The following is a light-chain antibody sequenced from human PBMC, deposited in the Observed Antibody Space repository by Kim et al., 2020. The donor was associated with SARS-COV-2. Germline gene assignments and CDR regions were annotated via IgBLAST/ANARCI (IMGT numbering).Light chain of an antibody. Sequence: TLYCARRSGGIASIHVQWYQQRPGSAPTTVIYEDSLRASGVPDRFSGSIDSSSNSASLTISGLKTEDEADYYCQSYDSRFWVFGGGTQLTVL. J-gene: IGLJ3*02. CDR3: QSYDSRFWV. CDR2: EDS. V-gene: IGLV6-57*03. CDR1: SGGIASIH.